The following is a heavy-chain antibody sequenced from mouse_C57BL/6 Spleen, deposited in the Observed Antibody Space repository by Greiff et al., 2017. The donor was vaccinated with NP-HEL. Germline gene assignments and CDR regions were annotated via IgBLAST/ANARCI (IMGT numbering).Heavy chain of an antibody. J-gene: IGHJ4*01. CDR1: GYAFSSSW. D-gene: IGHD2-2*01. V-gene: IGHV1-55*01. CDR3: VYGYDDAMDY. CDR2: IYPGSGST. Sequence: QVQLQQSGPELVKPGASVKISCKASGYAFSSSWMNWVKQRPGQGLEWIGDIYPGSGSTNYNEKFKSKATLTVDTSSSTAYMQLSSLTSEDSAVYYCVYGYDDAMDYWGQGTSVTVSS.